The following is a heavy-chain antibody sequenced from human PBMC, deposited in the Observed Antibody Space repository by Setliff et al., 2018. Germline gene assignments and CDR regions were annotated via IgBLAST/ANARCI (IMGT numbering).Heavy chain of an antibody. CDR1: GGSLNSENYY. V-gene: IGHV4-61*02. Sequence: VSGGSLNSENYYWSWIRQPAGKKLEWIGRIHASGSPDYNPSFKSRVTISRDTSTNQFTLKLGSVTAADTAVYYCARERYFDWFFEDWGHGTLVTVSS. J-gene: IGHJ4*01. CDR3: ARERYFDWFFED. D-gene: IGHD3-9*01. CDR2: IHASGSP.